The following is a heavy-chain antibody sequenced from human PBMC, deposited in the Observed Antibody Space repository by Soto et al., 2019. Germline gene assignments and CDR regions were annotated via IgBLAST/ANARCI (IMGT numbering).Heavy chain of an antibody. CDR1: GFTFSTYA. V-gene: IGHV3-23*01. Sequence: GRALRLSCAASGFTFSTYAMTWVRQAPGKGLEWVSAISGSGGRTYYADSVKGRFTVSRDNSKNTLYLQMHSLRAEDTPVYYCAKDRDYDFWSGNFDGVDPWGQGTLVTVSS. CDR3: AKDRDYDFWSGNFDGVDP. CDR2: ISGSGGRT. D-gene: IGHD3-3*01. J-gene: IGHJ5*02.